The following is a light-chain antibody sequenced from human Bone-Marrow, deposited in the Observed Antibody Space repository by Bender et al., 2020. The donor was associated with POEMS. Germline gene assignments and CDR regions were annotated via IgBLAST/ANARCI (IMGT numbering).Light chain of an antibody. J-gene: IGLJ1*01. CDR2: DVS. CDR1: SSDIGHYNY. CDR3: SSFTARKTYV. V-gene: IGLV2-14*03. Sequence: QSALTQPASVSGSPGQSITISCTGTSSDIGHYNYVSWYQQHPGKAPKLMIYDVSNRPSGVSNRFSGSKSDNTASLTISGLQADDEADYYCSSFTARKTYVFGSGTKVTVL.